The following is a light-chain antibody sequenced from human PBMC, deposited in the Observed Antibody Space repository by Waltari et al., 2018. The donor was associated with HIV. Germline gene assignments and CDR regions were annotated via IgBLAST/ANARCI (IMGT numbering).Light chain of an antibody. V-gene: IGKV1-5*03. CDR1: RNISDW. Sequence: DIQMTQSPSTLSPSVGDRVTITCRASRNISDWLAWYQQKLGEAPNLLIYKASSLQSGVPFRFSGSGSGTEFTLTISSLQPGDFATYYCQQYNSYPITFGQGTRLEIK. CDR3: QQYNSYPIT. J-gene: IGKJ5*01. CDR2: KAS.